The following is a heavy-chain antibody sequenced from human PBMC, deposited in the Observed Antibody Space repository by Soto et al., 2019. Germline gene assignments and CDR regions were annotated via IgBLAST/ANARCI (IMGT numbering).Heavy chain of an antibody. CDR1: GDSISAYS. J-gene: IGHJ4*02. Sequence: SETLSLTCTVSGDSISAYSWSWVRQPPGKGLEWIGNIHYNGNTKYNPSLKSRVTMSLDTSKNQFSLRLISVTAADTAKYFCAREGNLGRWLQPLDFWGQGTMVTVSS. V-gene: IGHV4-59*01. CDR2: IHYNGNT. D-gene: IGHD5-12*01. CDR3: AREGNLGRWLQPLDF.